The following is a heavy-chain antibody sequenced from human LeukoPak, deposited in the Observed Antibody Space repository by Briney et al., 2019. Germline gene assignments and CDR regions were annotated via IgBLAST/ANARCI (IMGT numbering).Heavy chain of an antibody. J-gene: IGHJ4*02. Sequence: GRSLRLSCAASGFTFDDYAMHWVRQAPGKGLEWVSGISWNSGSIGYADSVKGRFTISRDNAKNSLYLQMNSLRAEDTALYYCAKDQDTATGLFDYWGQGTLVTVSS. CDR1: GFTFDDYA. D-gene: IGHD5-18*01. V-gene: IGHV3-9*01. CDR3: AKDQDTATGLFDY. CDR2: ISWNSGSI.